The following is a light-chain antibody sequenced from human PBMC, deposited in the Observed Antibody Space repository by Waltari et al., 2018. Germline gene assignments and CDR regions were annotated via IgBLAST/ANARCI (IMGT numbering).Light chain of an antibody. J-gene: IGLJ1*01. CDR3: CSYAGLGIYV. Sequence: QSGLTQPASVSGSPGQSITVSCTGTGSDVGNYNLVPWYQQYPGKAPKLMVYEVTKRTSGVSDRFSGSKSGNTASLTISGLQSEDEADYYCCSYAGLGIYVFGTGTKVTVL. CDR1: GSDVGNYNL. V-gene: IGLV2-23*02. CDR2: EVT.